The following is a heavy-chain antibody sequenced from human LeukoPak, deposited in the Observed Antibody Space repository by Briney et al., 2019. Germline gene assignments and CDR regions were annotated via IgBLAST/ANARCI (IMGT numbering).Heavy chain of an antibody. D-gene: IGHD3-10*01. CDR3: ARGGGFGELSWFDP. Sequence: GGSLRLSCAASGFTFSNYWMTWVRQAPGKGLEWVAHINQDGSEEHYMDSVKARFTISRDNAKNSLSLQMNSLRAEGTAVYYCARGGGFGELSWFDPWGQGTLVTVSS. J-gene: IGHJ5*02. CDR1: GFTFSNYW. V-gene: IGHV3-7*01. CDR2: INQDGSEE.